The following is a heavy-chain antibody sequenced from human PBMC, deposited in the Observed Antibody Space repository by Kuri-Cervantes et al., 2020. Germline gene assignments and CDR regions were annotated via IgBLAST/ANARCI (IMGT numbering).Heavy chain of an antibody. J-gene: IGHJ4*02. V-gene: IGHV4-4*07. CDR1: GGSISSYY. CDR3: ARVGTYYYDSSGYYAGDY. CDR2: IYTSGST. Sequence: SETLSLTCTVSGGSISSYYWSWIRQPAGKGLEWIGRIYTSGSTNYNPSLKSRVTISVDKSKNQFSLKLSSVTAADTAVYYCARVGTYYYDSSGYYAGDYWGQGTLVTVSS. D-gene: IGHD3-22*01.